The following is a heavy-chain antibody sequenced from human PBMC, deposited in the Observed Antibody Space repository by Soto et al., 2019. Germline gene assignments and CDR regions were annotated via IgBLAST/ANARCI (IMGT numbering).Heavy chain of an antibody. CDR2: INHLTTT. CDR1: VGSFSSYH. CDR3: ARGYDTALAPIF. D-gene: IGHD5-18*01. Sequence: DTLSLSCAVYVGSFSSYHCSWIRQTPGKGLEWIVEINHLTTTNYNPSLNSRVIISLDTPKNQFSLKLSSVTAADTAVYYCARGYDTALAPIFWGQGILVTVSS. J-gene: IGHJ4*02. V-gene: IGHV4-34*01.